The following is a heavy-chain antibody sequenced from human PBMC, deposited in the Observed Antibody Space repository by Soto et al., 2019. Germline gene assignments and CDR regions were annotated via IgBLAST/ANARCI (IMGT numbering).Heavy chain of an antibody. CDR1: GYTFTSYG. CDR2: ISAYNGNT. CDR3: ARIQQQLLPSYHYYRLDV. D-gene: IGHD6-13*01. J-gene: IGHJ6*02. Sequence: GASVKVSCKASGYTFTSYGISWVRQAPGQGLEWMGWISAYNGNTNYAQKLQGRVTMTTDTSTSTAYMELRSLRSDDTAVYYCARIQQQLLPSYHYYRLDVWGQGTTVTVSS. V-gene: IGHV1-18*01.